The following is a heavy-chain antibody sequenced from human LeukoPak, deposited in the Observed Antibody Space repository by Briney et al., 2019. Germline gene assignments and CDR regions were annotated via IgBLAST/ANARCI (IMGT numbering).Heavy chain of an antibody. Sequence: GGSLRLSCAASGFTFSSYGMHWVRQAPGKGLEWVAFIRYDGSNKYYADSVKGRFTISRDNSKNTLYLQMNSLRAEDTAVYYCAKDGKVSNSYYYYMDVWGKGTTVTVSS. CDR1: GFTFSSYG. V-gene: IGHV3-30*02. CDR2: IRYDGSNK. D-gene: IGHD1-26*01. CDR3: AKDGKVSNSYYYYMDV. J-gene: IGHJ6*03.